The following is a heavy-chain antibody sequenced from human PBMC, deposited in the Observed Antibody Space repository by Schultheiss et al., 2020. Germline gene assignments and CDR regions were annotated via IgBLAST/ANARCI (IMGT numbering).Heavy chain of an antibody. CDR1: GFTFSNYA. D-gene: IGHD3-22*01. Sequence: GGSLRLSCAASGFTFSNYAMHWVRQAPGKGLEWVAFISYDGSNKYYADSVKGRFTISRDNSKNTLYLQMNSLRAEDTAVYYCARGGLRDYYDTSGYSYEPGPDDAFDIWGQGTMVTVSS. V-gene: IGHV3-30-3*01. J-gene: IGHJ3*02. CDR2: ISYDGSNK. CDR3: ARGGLRDYYDTSGYSYEPGPDDAFDI.